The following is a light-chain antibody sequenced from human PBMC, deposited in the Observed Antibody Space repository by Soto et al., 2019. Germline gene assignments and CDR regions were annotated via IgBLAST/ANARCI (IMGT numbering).Light chain of an antibody. CDR2: GNS. Sequence: QLVLTQPPSVSGAPGQRVTISCTGSSSNIGAGYDVHWYQQLPGTAPKLLIYGNSNRPSGVPDRFSGSKSGTSASLAITGLQAEDEADYYCQSYDSSLSGSWVFGGGTMLTVL. CDR1: SSNIGAGYD. CDR3: QSYDSSLSGSWV. V-gene: IGLV1-40*01. J-gene: IGLJ3*02.